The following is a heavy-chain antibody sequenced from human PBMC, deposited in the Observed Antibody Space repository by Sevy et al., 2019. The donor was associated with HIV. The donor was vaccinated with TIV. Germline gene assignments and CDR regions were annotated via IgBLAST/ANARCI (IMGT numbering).Heavy chain of an antibody. D-gene: IGHD6-13*01. V-gene: IGHV1-18*01. CDR3: ARALFGAAAGSNSFEP. CDR2: ISAYNGDT. CDR1: GYTFTSYG. Sequence: ASVKVSCKASGYTFTSYGISWVRQAPGQGLEWMGWISAYNGDTNYAQKLQGRVTMTTDTSASTAYMELRSLRSDDTAVYYCARALFGAAAGSNSFEPWGQGTLVTVSS. J-gene: IGHJ5*02.